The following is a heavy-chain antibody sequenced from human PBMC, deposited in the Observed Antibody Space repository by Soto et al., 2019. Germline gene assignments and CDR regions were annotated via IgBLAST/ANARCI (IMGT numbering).Heavy chain of an antibody. J-gene: IGHJ4*02. V-gene: IGHV3-30*18. Sequence: QVQLVESGGGVVQPGRSLRLSCAASGFTFSSYGMHWVRQAPGKGLEWVAVISYDGSNKYYADSVKGRFTISRDNSKNTLYLQMNSLRAEDTAVYYCAKSSSGWSDIDYWGQGTLVTVSS. CDR2: ISYDGSNK. D-gene: IGHD6-19*01. CDR3: AKSSSGWSDIDY. CDR1: GFTFSSYG.